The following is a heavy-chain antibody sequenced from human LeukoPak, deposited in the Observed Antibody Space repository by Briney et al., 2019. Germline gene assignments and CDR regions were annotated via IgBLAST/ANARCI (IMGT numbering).Heavy chain of an antibody. V-gene: IGHV1-2*02. D-gene: IGHD3-10*01. CDR1: GYTFTGYY. CDR3: ARVVMVRGKKGNWFDP. J-gene: IGHJ5*02. Sequence: ASVKVSCKASGYTFTGYYMHWVRQAPGQGLEWMGWINPNSGGTNYAQKFQGRVTMTRDTSISTAYMELSRLRSDDTAVYYCARVVMVRGKKGNWFDPWGQGTLVTVSS. CDR2: INPNSGGT.